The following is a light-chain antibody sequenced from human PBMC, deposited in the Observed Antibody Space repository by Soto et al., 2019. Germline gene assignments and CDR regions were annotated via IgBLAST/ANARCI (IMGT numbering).Light chain of an antibody. V-gene: IGKV1-5*03. Sequence: DIHMTQSPSTLSASVGDRVTITCRASQSISSWLAWYQQKPGKAPNLLIYKTSSLETGVPSRFSGSGSGTEFTLTISSLQPDDFATYYCQHLKDSSWTFGQGTKVEVK. J-gene: IGKJ1*01. CDR1: QSISSW. CDR3: QHLKDSSWT. CDR2: KTS.